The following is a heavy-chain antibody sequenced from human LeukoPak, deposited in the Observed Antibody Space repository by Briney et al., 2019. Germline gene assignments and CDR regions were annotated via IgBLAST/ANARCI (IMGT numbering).Heavy chain of an antibody. J-gene: IGHJ4*02. CDR3: ARSQIINYYDSSGYYSSPFLYI. D-gene: IGHD3-22*01. Sequence: ASVKVSCKASGYTFTGYYMHWVRQAPGQGLEWMGWINPNSGGTNYAQKFQGRATMTRDTSISTAYMELSRLRSDDTAVYYCARSQIINYYDSSGYYSSPFLYIWGQGTLVTVSS. CDR1: GYTFTGYY. V-gene: IGHV1-2*02. CDR2: INPNSGGT.